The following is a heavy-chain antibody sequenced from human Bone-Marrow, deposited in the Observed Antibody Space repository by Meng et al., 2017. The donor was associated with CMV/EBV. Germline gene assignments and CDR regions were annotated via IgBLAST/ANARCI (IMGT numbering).Heavy chain of an antibody. CDR2: IYYSGST. Sequence: SETLSLTCTVSGGSISSYYWSWIRQPPGKGLEWIGYIYYSGSTNYNPSLKSRVTISVDTSKNQFSLQLNSVTPEDTAVYYCAREGEDYYDSSGYHDWPYFDLWGRGTLVTCSS. V-gene: IGHV4-59*12. CDR1: GGSISSYY. J-gene: IGHJ2*01. D-gene: IGHD3-22*01. CDR3: AREGEDYYDSSGYHDWPYFDL.